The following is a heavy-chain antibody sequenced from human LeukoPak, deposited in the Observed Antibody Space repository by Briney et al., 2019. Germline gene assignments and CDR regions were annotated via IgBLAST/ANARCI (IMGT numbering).Heavy chain of an antibody. CDR2: INHSGST. J-gene: IGHJ5*02. CDR1: GASFSGYY. V-gene: IGHV4-34*01. CDR3: AGEPGYCSGGSCYGGWFDP. D-gene: IGHD2-15*01. Sequence: SSETLSLTCAVYGASFSGYYWSWIRQPPGKGLEWIGEINHSGSTNYNPSLKSRVTISGDTSKNQFSLKLSSVTAADTAVYYCAGEPGYCSGGSCYGGWFDPWGQGTLVTVSS.